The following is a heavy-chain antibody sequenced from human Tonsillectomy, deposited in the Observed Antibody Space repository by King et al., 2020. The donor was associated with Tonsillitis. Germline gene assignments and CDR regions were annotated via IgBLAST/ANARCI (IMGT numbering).Heavy chain of an antibody. Sequence: VQLVESGGGLVQPGGSQRLSCAASGFTFSSYSMNWVRQAPGKGLEWVSYISSSGININYADSVKGRFTISRDNAKNSLYLQMNSLRAEDTAVYYCARVSGVYQVATIADYYFEYWGQGTLVTVSS. CDR1: GFTFSSYS. V-gene: IGHV3-48*01. CDR3: ARVSGVYQVATIADYYFEY. D-gene: IGHD5-12*01. J-gene: IGHJ4*02. CDR2: ISSSGINI.